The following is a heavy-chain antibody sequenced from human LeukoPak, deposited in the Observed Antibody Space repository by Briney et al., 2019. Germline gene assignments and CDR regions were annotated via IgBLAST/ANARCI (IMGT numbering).Heavy chain of an antibody. V-gene: IGHV4-39*01. CDR1: GGTISSSSYY. J-gene: IGHJ5*02. CDR3: ARHSPFCCSSTSCDDNWFDP. CDR2: IYYSGST. D-gene: IGHD2-2*01. Sequence: SETLSLTCTVSGGTISSSSYYWGWIRQPPGKGLEWIGSIYYSGSTYYNPSLKSRVTISVDTSKNQFSLKLSSVTAADTAVRYCARHSPFCCSSTSCDDNWFDPWGQGTLVTVSS.